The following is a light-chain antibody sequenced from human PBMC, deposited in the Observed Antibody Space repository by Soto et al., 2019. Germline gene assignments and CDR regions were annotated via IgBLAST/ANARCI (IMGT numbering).Light chain of an antibody. J-gene: IGKJ4*02. CDR2: KAS. Sequence: DIQITQSPSTLSASVGDRVTITCRASQSISTWLAWYQQKTGKAPKLLIYKASNIDGGVPSRFSGSGSGTEFTITISSLQPDDFATYYCQQYNTYPLTFGGGTKVEIK. V-gene: IGKV1-5*03. CDR3: QQYNTYPLT. CDR1: QSISTW.